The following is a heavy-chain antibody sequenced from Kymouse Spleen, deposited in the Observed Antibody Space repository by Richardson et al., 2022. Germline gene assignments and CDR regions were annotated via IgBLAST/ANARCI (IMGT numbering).Heavy chain of an antibody. CDR3: ARVRLLWFGELSYYYGMDV. D-gene: IGHD3-10*01. V-gene: IGHV4-34*01. CDR1: GGSFSGYY. J-gene: IGHJ6*02. CDR2: INHSGST. Sequence: QVQLQQWGAGLLKPSETLSLTCAVYGGSFSGYYWSWIRQPPGKGLEWIGEINHSGSTNYNPSLKSRVTISVDTSKNQFSLKLSSVTAADTAVYYCARVRLLWFGELSYYYGMDVWGQGTTVTVSS.